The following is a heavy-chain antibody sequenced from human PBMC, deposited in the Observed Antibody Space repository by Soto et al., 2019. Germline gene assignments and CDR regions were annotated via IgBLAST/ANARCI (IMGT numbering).Heavy chain of an antibody. Sequence: EVQLVESGGNLVQPGGSLRLSCAASGFTFSDHHMDWVRQAPGKGLEWVGRTRNKDHSYTTEYAAAVKGRFTISRDDSKNSLYLQMNSLKTEDTAVYYCSRDLGSWGQGTLVTVSS. CDR1: GFTFSDHH. CDR3: SRDLGS. J-gene: IGHJ5*02. CDR2: TRNKDHSYTT. V-gene: IGHV3-72*01.